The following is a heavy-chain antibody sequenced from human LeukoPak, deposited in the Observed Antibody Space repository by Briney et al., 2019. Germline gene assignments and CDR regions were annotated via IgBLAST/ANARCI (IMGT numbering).Heavy chain of an antibody. CDR1: GGSFSGYY. J-gene: IGHJ6*03. CDR3: ARPPQHRYCSSTSCPKDYYMDV. D-gene: IGHD2-2*01. V-gene: IGHV4-34*01. Sequence: SETLSLTCAVYGGSFSGYYWSWIRQPPGKGLEWIGEINHSGSTNYNPSLKSRVTISVDTSKNQLSLKLSSVTAADTAVYYCARPPQHRYCSSTSCPKDYYMDVWGKGTTVTVSS. CDR2: INHSGST.